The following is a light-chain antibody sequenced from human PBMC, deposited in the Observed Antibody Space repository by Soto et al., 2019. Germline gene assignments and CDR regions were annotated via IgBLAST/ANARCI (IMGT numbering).Light chain of an antibody. CDR2: DAS. CDR1: QNIFRY. Sequence: ESVLTQSPGTLSLSPGARATLSGRASQNIFRYLAWYQQKPGRSPRLLIYDASYRATGIPARFSGSGSGTDFTLTISSLEPEDFAVYYCLPRLNWPWTVGLGTKVEIK. J-gene: IGKJ1*01. CDR3: LPRLNWPWT. V-gene: IGKV3-11*01.